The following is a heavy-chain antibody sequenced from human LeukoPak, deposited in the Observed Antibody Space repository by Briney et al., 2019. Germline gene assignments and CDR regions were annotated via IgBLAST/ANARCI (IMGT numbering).Heavy chain of an antibody. D-gene: IGHD2-8*01. CDR1: GGTFSSYA. Sequence: GASVKVSCKASGGTFSSYAISWVRQAPGQGLEWMGGIIPIFGTANYAQKFQGRVTITADKSTSTAYMELSSLRSEDTAVYYCARGLWGLLYPRDYYMDVWGKGTTVTVSS. J-gene: IGHJ6*03. CDR3: ARGLWGLLYPRDYYMDV. CDR2: IIPIFGTA. V-gene: IGHV1-69*06.